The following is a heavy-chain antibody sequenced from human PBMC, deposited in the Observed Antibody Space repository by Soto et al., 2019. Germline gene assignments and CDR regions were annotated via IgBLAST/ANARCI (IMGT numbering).Heavy chain of an antibody. J-gene: IGHJ6*02. CDR1: GGSISSGGYY. V-gene: IGHV4-31*03. D-gene: IGHD6-6*01. CDR2: NYYSGIT. Sequence: QVQLQESGPGLVKPSQTLSLTCTVSGGSISSGGYYWTWIRQHPGKGLEWTGYNYYSGITYYNPSLKSRVTISLDTSKTQFSLKLSSVTAADTAVYYCARGSSIAGLYYGMDVWGQGTTVTVSS. CDR3: ARGSSIAGLYYGMDV.